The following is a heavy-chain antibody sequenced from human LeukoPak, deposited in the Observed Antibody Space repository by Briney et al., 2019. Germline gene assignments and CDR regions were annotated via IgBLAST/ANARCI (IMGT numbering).Heavy chain of an antibody. CDR2: IRGGGAGA. CDR3: AKCSASYDNDALDM. V-gene: IGHV3-23*01. CDR1: GFTFTSYA. Sequence: GGPLRLSCAASGFTFTSYAMNWVRQAPGKGLEWVAFIRGGGAGARYADAAKGRFTISRDNSKNTLYLHMNTLRVEDTATYYCAKCSASYDNDALDMWGQGTVVIVSS. J-gene: IGHJ3*02. D-gene: IGHD3-10*02.